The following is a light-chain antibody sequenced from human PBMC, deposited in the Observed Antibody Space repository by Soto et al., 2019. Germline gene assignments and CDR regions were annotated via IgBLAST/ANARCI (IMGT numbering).Light chain of an antibody. CDR2: DAS. CDR3: QQYNSYRWT. V-gene: IGKV1-5*01. Sequence: DIKREQSPATLSASVGDRATFACRASQSISTWLAWYQQKIGKAPKLLIYDASTLESGVPSRFSGSGSGTEFTLTISSLQPDDFATYYCQQYNSYRWTFGQGTNVDVK. CDR1: QSISTW. J-gene: IGKJ1*01.